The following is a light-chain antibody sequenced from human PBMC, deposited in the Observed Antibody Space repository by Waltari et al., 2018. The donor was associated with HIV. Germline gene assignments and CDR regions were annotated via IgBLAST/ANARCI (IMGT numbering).Light chain of an antibody. CDR2: YNS. CDR3: QVWDPLSDHPV. J-gene: IGLJ1*01. CDR1: NIGSKS. Sequence: SHVLSQPPSVSVAPGKTASVTCGGDNIGSKSVHWYQQRPGQAPLLIIFYNSDRPSGIPERFSGSNSVGTATLTINRVEAGDEADYYCQVWDPLSDHPVFGTGTKVTVL. V-gene: IGLV3-21*04.